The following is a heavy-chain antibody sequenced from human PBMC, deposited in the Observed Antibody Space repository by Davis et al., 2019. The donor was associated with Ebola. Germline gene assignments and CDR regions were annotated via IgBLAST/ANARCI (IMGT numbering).Heavy chain of an antibody. V-gene: IGHV3-9*01. CDR1: GFTFDDYA. CDR3: AKDRAAALLLVDY. Sequence: PGGSLRLSCAASGFTFDDYAMHWVRQAPGKGLEWVSGISWNSGSIGYADSVKGRFTISRDNAKNSLYLQMNGLRAEDTAVYYCAKDRAAALLLVDYWGQGTLVTVSS. CDR2: ISWNSGSI. D-gene: IGHD6-13*01. J-gene: IGHJ4*02.